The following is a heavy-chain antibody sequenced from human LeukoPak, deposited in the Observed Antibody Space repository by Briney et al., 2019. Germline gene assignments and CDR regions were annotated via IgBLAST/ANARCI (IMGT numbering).Heavy chain of an antibody. CDR3: ARGGSSYGSPFDY. D-gene: IGHD5-18*01. J-gene: IGHJ4*02. CDR2: IYTNGNT. CDR1: GGSIRSYY. V-gene: IGHV4-4*07. Sequence: SETLSLTCTVSGGSIRSYYWSCIRQPAGKGLEWIGRIYTNGNTNYNPSLESRVTMSVDTSRNQFSLKLISVTAADTAVYYCARGGSSYGSPFDYWGQGTLVTVSS.